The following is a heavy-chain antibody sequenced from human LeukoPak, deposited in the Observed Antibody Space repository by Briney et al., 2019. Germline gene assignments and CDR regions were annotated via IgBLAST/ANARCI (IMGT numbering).Heavy chain of an antibody. CDR2: IYYSGST. CDR3: ARSPGYSYGSHFDY. Sequence: PSETLSLTCTISGASITNYYWSWVRQPPGKGLEWIGYIYYSGSTNYNPSLKSRVTISFETSKNHFSLQLRSVTVADTAVYYCARSPGYSYGSHFDYWGQGTLVTVSS. CDR1: GASITNYY. D-gene: IGHD5-18*01. V-gene: IGHV4-59*01. J-gene: IGHJ4*02.